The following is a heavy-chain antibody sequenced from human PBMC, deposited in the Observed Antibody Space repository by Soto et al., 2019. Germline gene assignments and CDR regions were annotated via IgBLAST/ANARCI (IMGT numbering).Heavy chain of an antibody. CDR2: INPSGGST. V-gene: IGHV1-46*01. J-gene: IGHJ5*02. CDR3: ARDHCSGGSCYPSRLPFDP. CDR1: GHTLTELS. D-gene: IGHD2-15*01. Sequence: ASVKVSCKISGHTLTELSIHWVRQAPGQGLEWMGIINPSGGSTSYAQKFQGRVTMTRDTSTSTVYMELSSLRSEDTAVYYCARDHCSGGSCYPSRLPFDPWGQGTLVTVSS.